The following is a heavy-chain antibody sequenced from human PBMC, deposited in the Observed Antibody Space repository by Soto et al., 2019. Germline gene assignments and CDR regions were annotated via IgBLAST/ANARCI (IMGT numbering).Heavy chain of an antibody. D-gene: IGHD6-19*01. V-gene: IGHV3-23*01. J-gene: IGHJ4*02. CDR1: GFTFSNYA. CDR3: AKDLAESIAVARYYFDY. Sequence: GGSLRLSCAASGFTFSNYAMSWVRQAPGKGLEWVSAISGSGGSTYYADSVKGRFTISRDNSKNTLYLQMNSLRAEDTVVYYCAKDLAESIAVARYYFDYWGQGTLVTVSS. CDR2: ISGSGGST.